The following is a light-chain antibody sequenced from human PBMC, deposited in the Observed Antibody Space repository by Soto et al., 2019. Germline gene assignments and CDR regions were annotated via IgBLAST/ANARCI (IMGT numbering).Light chain of an antibody. CDR1: SGHSGYI. CDR3: ETWDSNTRV. Sequence: QSVLTQSSSASASLGSSVKLTCTLSSGHSGYIIAWHQQQPGKAPRYLMRLEGSGSYSKGSGVPDRFSGSSSGADRYLTISSLQFEDEADYYCETWDSNTRVFGGGTKLTVL. CDR2: LEGSGSY. V-gene: IGLV4-60*02. J-gene: IGLJ3*02.